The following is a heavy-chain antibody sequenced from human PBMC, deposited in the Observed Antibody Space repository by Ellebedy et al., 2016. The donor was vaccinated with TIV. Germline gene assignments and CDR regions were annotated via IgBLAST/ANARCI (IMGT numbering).Heavy chain of an antibody. CDR3: ARDLGPFGGWGY. CDR1: GGSVSSGSYY. Sequence: MPSETLSLTCTVSGGSVSSGSYYWSWIRQPAGKGLEWIGRIYTSGSTNYNPSLKSRVTMSVDTSKNQFSLKLSSVTAADTAVYYCARDLGPFGGWGYWGQGTLVTVSS. D-gene: IGHD3-10*01. J-gene: IGHJ4*02. CDR2: IYTSGST. V-gene: IGHV4-61*02.